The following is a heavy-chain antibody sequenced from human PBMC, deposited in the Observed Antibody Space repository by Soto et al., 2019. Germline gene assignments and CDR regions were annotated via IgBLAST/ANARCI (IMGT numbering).Heavy chain of an antibody. Sequence: GGSLRLSCAGSGFAFSNYSMNWVRQAPGKGLEWVSYINSSSTKTYYAASVRGRFTISRDNAKNSLYLRMNSLKDEDTAVYYCARGTKGGSPPLWGQGTLVTVSS. J-gene: IGHJ4*02. V-gene: IGHV3-48*02. CDR2: INSSSTKT. CDR1: GFAFSNYS. D-gene: IGHD1-7*01. CDR3: ARGTKGGSPPL.